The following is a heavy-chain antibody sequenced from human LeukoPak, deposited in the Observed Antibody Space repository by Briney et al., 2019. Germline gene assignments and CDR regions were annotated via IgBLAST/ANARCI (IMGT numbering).Heavy chain of an antibody. J-gene: IGHJ4*02. V-gene: IGHV3-23*01. Sequence: PGGSLTLSCAASGFTFSSYGMHWVRQAPGKGLEWVSGISNGGGSTYYADSVKGRFTISRDNSKNTLYLQMNSLRAEDTAVYYCAKETSSSFDYWGQGTLVTVSS. CDR3: AKETSSSFDY. CDR2: ISNGGGST. D-gene: IGHD6-6*01. CDR1: GFTFSSYG.